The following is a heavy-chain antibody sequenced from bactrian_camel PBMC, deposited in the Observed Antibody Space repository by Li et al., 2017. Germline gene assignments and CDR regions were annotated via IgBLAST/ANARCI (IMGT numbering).Heavy chain of an antibody. V-gene: IGHV3S31*01. Sequence: VQLVESGGTLVQPGGSLRLSCAASGFSISNYAVNWVRQAPGKGLEWVSGSHSGGRMTYYADSVKGRFTISRDNAKNTLYLQLNSLKTEDTAMYYCAKDWAYYGIGYPPDYWGQGTQVTVS. D-gene: IGHD2*01. J-gene: IGHJ4*01. CDR3: AKDWAYYGIGYPPDY. CDR2: SHSGGRMT. CDR1: GFSISNYA.